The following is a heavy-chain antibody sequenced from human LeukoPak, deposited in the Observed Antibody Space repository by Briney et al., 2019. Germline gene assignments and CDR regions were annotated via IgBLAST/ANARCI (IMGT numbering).Heavy chain of an antibody. J-gene: IGHJ4*02. Sequence: GASVRVSCKASGYDFTSVGITGVRRAPGQGLEWMGWINPISGGTKYAQKFQGRVTMPRATSITTGYMELIRLTSDDTAVYYCARDVKMATPSGGYWGQGTLVTVSS. D-gene: IGHD5-24*01. CDR3: ARDVKMATPSGGY. V-gene: IGHV1-2*02. CDR2: INPISGGT. CDR1: GYDFTSVG.